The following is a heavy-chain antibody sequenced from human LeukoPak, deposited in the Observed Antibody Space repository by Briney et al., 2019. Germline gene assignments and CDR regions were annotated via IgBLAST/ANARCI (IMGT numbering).Heavy chain of an antibody. CDR1: GGSISSYY. J-gene: IGHJ4*02. CDR3: ARGHSSGYFREPDHFDY. V-gene: IGHV4-4*07. CDR2: IYTSGST. Sequence: SETLSLTCTVSGGSISSYYWSWIRQPAGKGLEWIGRIYTSGSTNYNPSLKSRVTMSVDTSKNQFSLKLSSVTAADTAVYHCARGHSSGYFREPDHFDYWGQGTLVTVSS. D-gene: IGHD3-22*01.